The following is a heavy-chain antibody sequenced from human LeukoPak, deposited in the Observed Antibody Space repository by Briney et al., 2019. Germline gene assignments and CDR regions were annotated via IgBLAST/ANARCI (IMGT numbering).Heavy chain of an antibody. D-gene: IGHD2-2*03. V-gene: IGHV1-18*04. J-gene: IGHJ4*02. CDR1: GYIFTSYG. CDR2: ISAYNGNT. Sequence: GASVKVSCKASGYIFTSYGISWVRQAPGQGLEWMGWISAYNGNTNYAQKLQGRVTMTTDTSTSTAYMELRSLRSDDTAVYYCARDLWAGYCSSTSCYEDDYWGQGTLVTVSS. CDR3: ARDLWAGYCSSTSCYEDDY.